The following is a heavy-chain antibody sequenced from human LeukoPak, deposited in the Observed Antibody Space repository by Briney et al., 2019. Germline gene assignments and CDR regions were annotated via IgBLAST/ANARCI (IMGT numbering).Heavy chain of an antibody. Sequence: PGGSLRLSCAATGLTFSSYAMSWVRQAPGKGLEWVSAISGSGGSTYYADSVKGRFSISRDNSKNTLYLQINSLRAEDTAVYYCARGIAAAGTALYNWGQGTLLTVSS. CDR2: ISGSGGST. V-gene: IGHV3-23*01. J-gene: IGHJ4*02. CDR3: ARGIAAAGTALYN. D-gene: IGHD6-13*01. CDR1: GLTFSSYA.